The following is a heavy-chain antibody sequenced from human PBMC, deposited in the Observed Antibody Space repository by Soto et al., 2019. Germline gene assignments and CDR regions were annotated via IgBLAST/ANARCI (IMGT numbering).Heavy chain of an antibody. Sequence: QVQLVESGGGVVHPGRSQRLSCAASGFTFSSYGMHWVRQAPGKGLEWVAVISYDGSNKYYADSVKGRFTISRDNSNNPLYLQMNSLRAEDTAVYYCAKESSFDYWGQRTQVTVSS. V-gene: IGHV3-30*18. CDR2: ISYDGSNK. CDR3: AKESSFDY. J-gene: IGHJ4*02. CDR1: GFTFSSYG.